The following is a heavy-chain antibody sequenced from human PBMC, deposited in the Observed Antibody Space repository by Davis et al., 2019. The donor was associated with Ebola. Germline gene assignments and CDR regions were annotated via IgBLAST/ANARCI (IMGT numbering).Heavy chain of an antibody. J-gene: IGHJ6*03. Sequence: SETLSLTCTVSGGSISSGGDYWTWIRPHPGKGLEWIGYIYYSASTYYNPSLESRVTISLDTSKNQFSLKLSSVTAADTAVYYCAREGSRHREQPHYYYYMDVWGRGTTVIVSS. CDR1: GGSISSGGDY. CDR3: AREGSRHREQPHYYYYMDV. V-gene: IGHV4-31*03. CDR2: IYYSAST. D-gene: IGHD1-26*01.